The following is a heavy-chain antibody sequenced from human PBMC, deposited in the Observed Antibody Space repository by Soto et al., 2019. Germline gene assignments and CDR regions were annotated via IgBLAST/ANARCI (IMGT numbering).Heavy chain of an antibody. Sequence: ASVKVSCKASGYTFTSYGISWVRQAPGQRLEWMGWISAYNGNTNYAQKLQGRVTMTTDTSTSTAYMELRSLRSDDTAVYYCASSPPANYYDSSGYYWGMDVWGQGTTVTVSS. D-gene: IGHD3-22*01. CDR2: ISAYNGNT. V-gene: IGHV1-18*01. CDR1: GYTFTSYG. J-gene: IGHJ6*02. CDR3: ASSPPANYYDSSGYYWGMDV.